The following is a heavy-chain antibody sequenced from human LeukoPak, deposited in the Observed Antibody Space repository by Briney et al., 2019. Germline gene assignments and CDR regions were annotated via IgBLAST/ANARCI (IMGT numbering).Heavy chain of an antibody. V-gene: IGHV3-53*01. D-gene: IGHD5-18*01. CDR2: INSGGST. Sequence: PGGSLRLSCAASGFTVSSNYMSWVRQAPGKGLEWVSVINSGGSTYYADSVKGRFTISRDNSKNTLYLQMNSLRAEDTAVYYCARETWIQLDDYYYYYMDVWGKGTTVTVSS. J-gene: IGHJ6*03. CDR3: ARETWIQLDDYYYYYMDV. CDR1: GFTVSSNY.